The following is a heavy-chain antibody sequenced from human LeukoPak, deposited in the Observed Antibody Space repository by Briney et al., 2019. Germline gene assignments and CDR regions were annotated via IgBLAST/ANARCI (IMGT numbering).Heavy chain of an antibody. V-gene: IGHV3-30*02. CDR1: GFTFSSYG. J-gene: IGHJ3*02. CDR3: ASARAEYSSPDAFDI. Sequence: PGGSLRLSCAASGFTFSSYGMHWVRQAPGKGLEWVAFIRYDGSNKYYADSVKGRFTISRDNSKNTLYLQMNSLRAEDTAVYYCASARAEYSSPDAFDIWGQGTMVTVSS. CDR2: IRYDGSNK. D-gene: IGHD6-6*01.